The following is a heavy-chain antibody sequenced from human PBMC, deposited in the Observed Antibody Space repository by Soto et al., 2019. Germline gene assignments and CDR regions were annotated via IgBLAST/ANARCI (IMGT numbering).Heavy chain of an antibody. V-gene: IGHV4-34*01. J-gene: IGHJ6*03. CDR3: ARGHSFGYYYYYMDV. CDR2: INHSGST. CDR1: GGSFSGYY. D-gene: IGHD2-15*01. Sequence: SETLSLTCAVYGGSFSGYYWSWIRQPPGKGLEWIGEINHSGSTNYNPSLKSRVTISVDTSKNQFSLKLSSVTAADTAVYYCARGHSFGYYYYYMDVWGKGTTVTVSS.